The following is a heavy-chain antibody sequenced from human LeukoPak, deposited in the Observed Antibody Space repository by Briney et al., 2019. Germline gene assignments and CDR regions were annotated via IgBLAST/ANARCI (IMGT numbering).Heavy chain of an antibody. CDR3: ARVQSAYYYYYGMDV. Sequence: QSGRSLRLSCAASRFTFSSYGMHWVRQAPGKGLEWVAVIWYDGSNKYYADSVKGRFTISRDNSKNTLYLQMNSLRAEDTAVYYCARVQSAYYYYYGMDVWGQGTTVTVSS. CDR2: IWYDGSNK. J-gene: IGHJ6*02. CDR1: RFTFSSYG. V-gene: IGHV3-33*08.